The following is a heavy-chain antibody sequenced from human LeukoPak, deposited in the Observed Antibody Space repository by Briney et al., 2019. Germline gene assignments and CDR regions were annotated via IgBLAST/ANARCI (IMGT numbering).Heavy chain of an antibody. J-gene: IGHJ1*01. D-gene: IGHD5-12*01. CDR2: IYYSGSI. V-gene: IGHV4-39*07. Sequence: PSETLSLTRTVSGGSISSRTYYWGWVRQPPGQGLQWIGSIYYSGSIYHNPSLKSRVTISIDTSKSQFSLRLRSVTAADTAMYYCANTTRVAPDGRAEYFQHWGQGTLAIVSS. CDR3: ANTTRVAPDGRAEYFQH. CDR1: GGSISSRTYY.